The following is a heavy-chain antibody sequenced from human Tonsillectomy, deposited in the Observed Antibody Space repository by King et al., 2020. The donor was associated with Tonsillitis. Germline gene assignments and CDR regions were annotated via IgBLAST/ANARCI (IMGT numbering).Heavy chain of an antibody. CDR2: ISYDGTNK. V-gene: IGHV3-30*04. J-gene: IGHJ4*02. CDR1: GFTFRNYA. Sequence: QVQLVESGGGVVQPGRSLRLSCAASGFTFRNYAMHWVRQAPGKGLEWVAIISYDGTNKFYADSVKGRFTISRDSSKNTLYLQMNSLRPEDTAVYYCARDRGSWVLDIDYWGQGTLVTVSS. D-gene: IGHD2-15*01. CDR3: ARDRGSWVLDIDY.